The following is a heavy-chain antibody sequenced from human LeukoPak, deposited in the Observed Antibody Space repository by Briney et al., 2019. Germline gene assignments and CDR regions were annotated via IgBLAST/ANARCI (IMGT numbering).Heavy chain of an antibody. Sequence: GGSLRLSCAASGFSFNLFWMSWVRQAPGKGPEWVATLSDDGGQKFYLDSVKGRFTISRDNAKNSVFLQMSSLRAEDSAVYYCAPLGVTTWLDYWGQGTLVTVSS. D-gene: IGHD4-17*01. CDR1: GFSFNLFW. J-gene: IGHJ4*02. V-gene: IGHV3-7*03. CDR3: APLGVTTWLDY. CDR2: LSDDGGQK.